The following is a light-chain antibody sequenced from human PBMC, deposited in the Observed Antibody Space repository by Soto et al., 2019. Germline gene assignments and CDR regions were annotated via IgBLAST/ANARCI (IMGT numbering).Light chain of an antibody. V-gene: IGLV1-44*01. J-gene: IGLJ1*01. CDR1: NSNIGGNT. CDR2: SND. CDR3: ATWHDSLNAAV. Sequence: QSVLTQPPSASGTPGQRVTISCSGSNSNIGGNTVNWYQQLPGAAPKLLIYSNDQRPSGVPDRFSGSKFGTTASLAISGLQSEDEADYHCATWHDSLNAAVFGAGTKVTVL.